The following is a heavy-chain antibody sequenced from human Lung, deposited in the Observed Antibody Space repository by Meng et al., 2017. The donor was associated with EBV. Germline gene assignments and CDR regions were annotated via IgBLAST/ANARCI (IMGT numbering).Heavy chain of an antibody. D-gene: IGHD6-19*01. J-gene: IGHJ4*02. Sequence: QVQLVQAGAEVKTPVASVKVSCKASGYTYTDYQTDWVRQAPGQGLEWMGWIHPSGHPTYAQKFQGRVTMTIDTSTTTASMELRSLRSDDSALYYCVKHSSDWSLDSWGQGTLVTVSS. CDR2: IHPSGHP. CDR1: GYTYTDYQ. CDR3: VKHSSDWSLDS. V-gene: IGHV1-18*01.